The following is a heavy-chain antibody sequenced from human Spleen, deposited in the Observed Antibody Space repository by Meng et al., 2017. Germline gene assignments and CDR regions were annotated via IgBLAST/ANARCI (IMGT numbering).Heavy chain of an antibody. Sequence: GGSLRLSCAASGFTFSSYSMHWVRQTPGKGLEWVIVISYDVRYKYYADFAKGRFTISRDNSKNTLYLEMNTLRAEDTAIYYCARDGFDYWGLGTRVTVSS. J-gene: IGHJ4*02. V-gene: IGHV3-30*03. CDR1: GFTFSSYS. CDR2: ISYDVRYK. CDR3: ARDGFDY.